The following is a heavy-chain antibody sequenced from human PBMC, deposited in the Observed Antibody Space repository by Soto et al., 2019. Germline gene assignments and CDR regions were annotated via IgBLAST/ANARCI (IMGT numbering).Heavy chain of an antibody. J-gene: IGHJ6*02. CDR1: GFTFSSYA. D-gene: IGHD5-12*01. CDR2: ISGSGGST. V-gene: IGHV3-23*01. CDR3: ARAPPSGGYDTYLDA. Sequence: EVQLLESGGGLVQPGGSLRLSCAASGFTFSSYAMSWVRQAPGKGLEWVSAISGSGGSTYYADSVKGRFTISRDNSQNSLYLQLNSRRADGTAAYFCARAPPSGGYDTYLDAWGQGTTVVVS.